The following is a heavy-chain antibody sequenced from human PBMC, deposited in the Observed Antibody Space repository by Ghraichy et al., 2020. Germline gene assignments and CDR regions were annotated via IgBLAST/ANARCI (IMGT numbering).Heavy chain of an antibody. D-gene: IGHD3-16*01. CDR2: IYNSGST. V-gene: IGHV4-31*03. CDR1: GGSISSGGYY. J-gene: IGHJ4*02. CDR3: ARGDYRLGENS. Sequence: SETLSLTCTVSGGSISSGGYYWSWIRQHPGKGLEWMGYIYNSGSTYYNPSLKSRISISVDTSKNQFSLNLNSVTAADTAVYYCARGDYRLGENSWGQGTPVTVSS.